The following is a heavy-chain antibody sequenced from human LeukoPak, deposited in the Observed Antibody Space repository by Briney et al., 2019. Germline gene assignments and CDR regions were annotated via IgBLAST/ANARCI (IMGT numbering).Heavy chain of an antibody. Sequence: SVKVSCKASGGTFSSYTISWVRQAPGQGLEWMGRIIPILGIANYAQKFQGRVTITADKSTSTAYMELSSLRSEDTAVYYCAREVDELYYYDSSGYYFDYWGQGTLVTVPS. J-gene: IGHJ4*02. CDR1: GGTFSSYT. CDR2: IIPILGIA. D-gene: IGHD3-22*01. V-gene: IGHV1-69*04. CDR3: AREVDELYYYDSSGYYFDY.